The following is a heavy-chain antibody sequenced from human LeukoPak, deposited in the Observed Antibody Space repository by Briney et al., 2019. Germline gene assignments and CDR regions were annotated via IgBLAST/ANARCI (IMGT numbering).Heavy chain of an antibody. Sequence: GGSLRLSCAASRFTFSSYGMSWVRQAPGKGLEWVSSISGSGGSTYYADSVKGRFTISRDNSKNTLYLQMNSLRDEDTAVYYCAKSSYYDASGYYREYYFDYWGQGTLVTVSS. V-gene: IGHV3-23*01. J-gene: IGHJ4*02. CDR1: RFTFSSYG. CDR2: ISGSGGST. CDR3: AKSSYYDASGYYREYYFDY. D-gene: IGHD3-22*01.